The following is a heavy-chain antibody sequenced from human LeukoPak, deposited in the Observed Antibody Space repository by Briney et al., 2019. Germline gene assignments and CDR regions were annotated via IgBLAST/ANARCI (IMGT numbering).Heavy chain of an antibody. Sequence: GGSLRLSCAASGFTFSSYSMNWVRQAPGKGLEWVSYISSSSSTIYYADSVKGRFTISRDNAKNSLYLQMNSLRAEDTAVYYCARDLGIAVRDAFDIWGRGTMVTVSS. CDR3: ARDLGIAVRDAFDI. CDR2: ISSSSSTI. V-gene: IGHV3-48*01. J-gene: IGHJ3*02. CDR1: GFTFSSYS. D-gene: IGHD6-19*01.